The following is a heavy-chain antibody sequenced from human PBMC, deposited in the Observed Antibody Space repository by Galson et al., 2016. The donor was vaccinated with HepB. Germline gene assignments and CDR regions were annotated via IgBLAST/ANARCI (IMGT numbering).Heavy chain of an antibody. J-gene: IGHJ2*01. Sequence: SLRLSCAASGFTFRNHWMSWIRQAPGKGLEWVANIKYDGNEKYYVESMKGRFTVSRDNARDSLYLQMNSLRADDTAVYYCAKIDDSRWYFDLWGRGTLVTVS. V-gene: IGHV3-7*03. CDR3: AKIDDSRWYFDL. CDR1: GFTFRNHW. CDR2: IKYDGNEK. D-gene: IGHD3-16*01.